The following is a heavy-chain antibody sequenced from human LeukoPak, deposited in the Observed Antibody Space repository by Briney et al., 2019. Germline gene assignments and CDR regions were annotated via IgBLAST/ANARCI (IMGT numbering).Heavy chain of an antibody. CDR2: INHSGST. CDR3: ARGPTYYDYVWGSYRHECLDY. Sequence: SETLSLTRAVYGGSFSGYYWSWIRQPPGKGLEWIGEINHSGSTNYNPSLKSRVTISVDTSKNQFSLKLSSVTAADTAVYYCARGPTYYDYVWGSYRHECLDYWGQGTLVTVSS. J-gene: IGHJ4*02. D-gene: IGHD3-16*02. V-gene: IGHV4-34*01. CDR1: GGSFSGYY.